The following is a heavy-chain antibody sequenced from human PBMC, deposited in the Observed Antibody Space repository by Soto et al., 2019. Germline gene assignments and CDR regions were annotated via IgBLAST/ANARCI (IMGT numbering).Heavy chain of an antibody. CDR3: TYGSGSYYNGYYYDMDV. D-gene: IGHD3-10*01. Sequence: ASVKVAFKASGYTFTPYGISWVLQAPGQLFEWMGWISAYNGNTNYAQKLQGRVTMTTDTSTSTAYMELRSLRSDDTAVYYCTYGSGSYYNGYYYDMDVWGQGTPVTVSS. J-gene: IGHJ6*02. V-gene: IGHV1-18*01. CDR1: GYTFTPYG. CDR2: ISAYNGNT.